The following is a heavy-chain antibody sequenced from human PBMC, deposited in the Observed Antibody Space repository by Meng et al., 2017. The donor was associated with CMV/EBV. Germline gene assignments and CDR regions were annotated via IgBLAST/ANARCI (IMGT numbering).Heavy chain of an antibody. Sequence: GESLKISCAASGFTFSSYWMHWVRQAPGKGLVWVSRINSDGSSTSYADSVKDRFTISRDNAKNTLYLQMNSLRAEDTAVYYCARAGKDWVGRTVYYDYWGQGTLVTVSS. CDR2: INSDGSST. CDR1: GFTFSSYW. V-gene: IGHV3-74*01. D-gene: IGHD2-15*01. J-gene: IGHJ4*02. CDR3: ARAGKDWVGRTVYYDY.